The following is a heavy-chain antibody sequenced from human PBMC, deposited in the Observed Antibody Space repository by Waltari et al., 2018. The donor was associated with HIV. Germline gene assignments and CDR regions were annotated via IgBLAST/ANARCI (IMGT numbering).Heavy chain of an antibody. J-gene: IGHJ6*02. Sequence: QLQMQESGPGLVKPSETLSLTCTVSGGSISRSNYFWGWIRQPPGKGLEWIGTLYYIGVTYYNPSLKSRVTISVDTSKNQFSVKLNSVTAADTAVYYCAKSVSTFIYGMDVWGQGTTVTVSS. V-gene: IGHV4-39*01. CDR3: AKSVSTFIYGMDV. CDR2: LYYIGVT. CDR1: GGSISRSNYF. D-gene: IGHD6-13*01.